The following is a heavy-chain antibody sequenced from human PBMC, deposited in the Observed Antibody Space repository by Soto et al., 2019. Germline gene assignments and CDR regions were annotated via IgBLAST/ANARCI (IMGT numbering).Heavy chain of an antibody. CDR3: ATLYCSSASCQLDY. D-gene: IGHD2-2*01. CDR1: SYTFTFYR. J-gene: IGHJ4*02. CDR2: ISADNGNT. V-gene: IGHV1-18*01. Sequence: QAQLVQSGTEVKKPGASVRVSCKASSYTFTFYRVTWVRQAPGQGLEWMGWISADNGNTNYAQNLQGRVTMTTDTSTSTAYMELRSLISDDTAVYYRATLYCSSASCQLDYWGQGTLVTVSP.